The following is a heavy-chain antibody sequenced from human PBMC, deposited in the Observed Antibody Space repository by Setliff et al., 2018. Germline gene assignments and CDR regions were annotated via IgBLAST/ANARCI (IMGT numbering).Heavy chain of an antibody. D-gene: IGHD3-3*01. CDR2: IYYSGST. CDR1: GGSISSSSYY. CDR3: ARGRGDYDFWSGYYNYYYMDV. V-gene: IGHV4-39*01. J-gene: IGHJ6*03. Sequence: PSETLSLTCTVSGGSISSSSYYWSWIRQPPGKGLEWIGSIYYSGSTYYNPSLKSRVTISVDTSKNQLSLKLTSVTAADTAVYYCARGRGDYDFWSGYYNYYYMDVWGKGTTVTVSS.